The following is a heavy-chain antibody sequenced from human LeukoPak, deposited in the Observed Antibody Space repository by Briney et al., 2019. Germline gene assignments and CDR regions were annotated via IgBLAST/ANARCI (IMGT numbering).Heavy chain of an antibody. D-gene: IGHD3-16*01. CDR1: GYSISSGYY. CDR2: IYHSGST. J-gene: IGHJ5*02. CDR3: ARGGNWFDP. V-gene: IGHV4-38-2*01. Sequence: SETLSLTCAVSGYSISSGYYWGWIRQPPGKRLEWIGSIYHSGSTYYNPSLKSRVTISVDTSKNQFSLKLSSVTAADTAVYYCARGGNWFDPWGQGTLVTVSS.